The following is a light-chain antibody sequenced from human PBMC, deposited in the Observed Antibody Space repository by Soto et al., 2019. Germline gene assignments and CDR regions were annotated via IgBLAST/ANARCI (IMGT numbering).Light chain of an antibody. CDR2: EVT. CDR3: SSYTSSSTQV. V-gene: IGLV2-14*01. CDR1: SSDVGGYNY. Sequence: QSVLTQPASVSGSPGQSITISCTGTSSDVGGYNYVSWYQHHPGKAPKFMIYEVTNRPSGVSNRFSGSKSGNTASLTISGLQAEDEADYYCSSYTSSSTQVFGTGTKLTVL. J-gene: IGLJ1*01.